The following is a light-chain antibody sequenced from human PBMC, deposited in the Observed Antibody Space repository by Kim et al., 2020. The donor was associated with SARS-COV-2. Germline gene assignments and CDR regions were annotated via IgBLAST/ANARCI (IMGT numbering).Light chain of an antibody. CDR2: DVS. CDR3: SSYTSSSTYVV. J-gene: IGLJ2*01. Sequence: QSALTQPASVSGSPGQSITISCTGTSSDVGGYNYVSWYQQHPGKAPKLMIYDVSKRPSGVSNRFSGSKSGNTASLTISGLQAEDEADYYCSSYTSSSTYVVFGGGTKSPS. CDR1: SSDVGGYNY. V-gene: IGLV2-14*01.